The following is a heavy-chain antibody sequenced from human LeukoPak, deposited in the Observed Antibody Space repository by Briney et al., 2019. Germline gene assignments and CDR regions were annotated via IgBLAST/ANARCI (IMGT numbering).Heavy chain of an antibody. CDR3: ARGGGLDV. V-gene: IGHV3-7*03. J-gene: IGHJ6*02. D-gene: IGHD3-16*01. CDR1: KFTFSSYW. Sequence: GGSLRLSCAASKFTFSSYWMNWARQAPGKGLEWVASINHNGNVNYYVDSVKGRFTISRDNAKNSLYLQMSNLRAEDTAVYFCARGGGLDVWGQGATVTVSS. CDR2: INHNGNVN.